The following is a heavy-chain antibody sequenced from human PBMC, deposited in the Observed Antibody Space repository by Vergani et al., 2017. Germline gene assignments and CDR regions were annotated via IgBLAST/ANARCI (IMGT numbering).Heavy chain of an antibody. CDR1: GFTFSNYW. D-gene: IGHD2-21*02. CDR2: INSDGDST. V-gene: IGHV3-74*01. Sequence: VQLVESGGGLVQPGGSLRLSCTASGFTFSNYWMQWVRQAPGKGLMWVSRINSDGDSTSYADSVKGRFTISRDNAKNTLYLQMDSLRAEDTAVYYCARGDRDAGAFDIWGQGTMVTVSS. CDR3: ARGDRDAGAFDI. J-gene: IGHJ3*02.